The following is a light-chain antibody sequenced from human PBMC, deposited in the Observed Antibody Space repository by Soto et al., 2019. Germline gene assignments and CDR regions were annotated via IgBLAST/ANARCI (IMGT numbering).Light chain of an antibody. J-gene: IGLJ1*01. CDR2: EVN. V-gene: IGLV2-14*03. Sequence: QSVLTQPPSASGSPGQSVTISCTGTSSDVGAYDYVSWYQQFPGKAPKLILYEVNNRPSGVSNRFSGSKSDTTASLTISGLQPEDEADYYCSAYSDIDTKVFGTGTKVTVL. CDR1: SSDVGAYDY. CDR3: SAYSDIDTKV.